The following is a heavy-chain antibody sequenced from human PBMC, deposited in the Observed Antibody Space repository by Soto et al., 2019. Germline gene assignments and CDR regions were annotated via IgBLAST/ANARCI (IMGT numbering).Heavy chain of an antibody. V-gene: IGHV4-31*03. Sequence: QVQLQESGPGLVKPSQTLSLTCTVSGGSISSGGYYWSWIRQHPGKGLEWIGYIYYSGSTYYNPSLKSRVTRSVDTSKNQFSLKLSSVTAADTAVYYCARGSTYYDFWSGQSGEWFDPWGQGTLVTVSS. J-gene: IGHJ5*02. CDR1: GGSISSGGYY. CDR2: IYYSGST. CDR3: ARGSTYYDFWSGQSGEWFDP. D-gene: IGHD3-3*01.